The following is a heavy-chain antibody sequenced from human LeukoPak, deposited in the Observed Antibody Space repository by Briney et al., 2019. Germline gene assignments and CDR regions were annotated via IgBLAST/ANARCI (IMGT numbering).Heavy chain of an antibody. CDR3: ARSWAGMYYPFYYFDY. CDR2: INHRGST. D-gene: IGHD2-8*01. CDR1: GDSFSGYY. V-gene: IGHV4-34*01. Sequence: SETLSLTCAVYGDSFSGYYWSWIRQPPGKGLEWIAKINHRGSTHYNPSLKSRVNISADTSKSQFSLNPDSVTAADTAVYYCARSWAGMYYPFYYFDYWGQGSLVTVSS. J-gene: IGHJ4*02.